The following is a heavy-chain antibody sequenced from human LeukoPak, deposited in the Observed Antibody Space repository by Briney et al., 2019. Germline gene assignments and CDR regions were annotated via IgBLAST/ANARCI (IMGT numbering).Heavy chain of an antibody. J-gene: IGHJ4*02. V-gene: IGHV3-30-3*01. Sequence: PGGSLRLSCAASGFTFSSYAMSWVRQAPGKGLEWVAVISYDGSNKYYADSVKGRFTISRDNSKNTLYLQMNSLRAEDTAVYYCARDGDFYDFWSGPSIPFDYWGQGTLVTVSS. CDR2: ISYDGSNK. CDR1: GFTFSSYA. D-gene: IGHD3-3*01. CDR3: ARDGDFYDFWSGPSIPFDY.